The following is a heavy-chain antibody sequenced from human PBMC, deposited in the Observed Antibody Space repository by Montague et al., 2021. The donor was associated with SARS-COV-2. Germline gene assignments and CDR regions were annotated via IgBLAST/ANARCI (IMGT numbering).Heavy chain of an antibody. CDR3: AKDISPYYYGSGGDY. CDR2: ISWDSGSL. J-gene: IGHJ4*02. D-gene: IGHD3-10*01. CDR1: GFTFGDYA. V-gene: IGHV3-9*01. Sequence: SLRLSCAASGFTFGDYAMHWVRQAPGKGLEWVSGISWDSGSLGYXYSXKGRFTISRDNAKNSLYLHMNSLRAEDTALYFCAKDISPYYYGSGGDYWGQGTLVTVSS.